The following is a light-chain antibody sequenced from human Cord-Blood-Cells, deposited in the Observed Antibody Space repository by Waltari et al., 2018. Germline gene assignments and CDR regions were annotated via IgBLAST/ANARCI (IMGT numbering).Light chain of an antibody. V-gene: IGLV2-23*01. CDR1: SSVVGSYNL. Sequence: QSALTQPASVSGSPGQSLTTSCTGTSSVVGSYNLVSWYQQHPGKAPKLMIYEGSKRPSGVSNRFSGSKSGNTASLTISGLQAEDEADYYCCSYAGSWVFGGGTKLTVL. CDR3: CSYAGSWV. J-gene: IGLJ3*02. CDR2: EGS.